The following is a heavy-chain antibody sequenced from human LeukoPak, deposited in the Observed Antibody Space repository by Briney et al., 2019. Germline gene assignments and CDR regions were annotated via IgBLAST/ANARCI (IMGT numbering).Heavy chain of an antibody. J-gene: IGHJ5*02. CDR2: MNPNSGNT. D-gene: IGHD2-15*01. CDR1: GYTFTSYD. Sequence: ASVKVSCKASGYTFTSYDINWVRQATGQGLEWMGWMNPNSGNTGYAQKFQGRVTMTRNTSISTAYTELSSLRSEDTAVYYCARVWSYCSGGSCYFRNWFDPWGQGTLVTVSS. V-gene: IGHV1-8*01. CDR3: ARVWSYCSGGSCYFRNWFDP.